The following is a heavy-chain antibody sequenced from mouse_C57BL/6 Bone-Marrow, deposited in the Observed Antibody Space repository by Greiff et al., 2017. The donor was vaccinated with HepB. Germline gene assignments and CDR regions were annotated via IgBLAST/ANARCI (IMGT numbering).Heavy chain of an antibody. CDR2: IWSGGST. D-gene: IGHD2-5*01. CDR3: ASHSNYYYAMDY. V-gene: IGHV2-4*01. J-gene: IGHJ4*01. CDR1: GFSLTSYG. Sequence: VKLMESGPGLVQPSQSLSITCTVSGFSLTSYGVHWVRQPPGKGLEWLGVIWSGGSTDYNAAFISRLSISKDNSKSQVFFKMNSLQADDTAIYYCASHSNYYYAMDYWGQGTSVTVSS.